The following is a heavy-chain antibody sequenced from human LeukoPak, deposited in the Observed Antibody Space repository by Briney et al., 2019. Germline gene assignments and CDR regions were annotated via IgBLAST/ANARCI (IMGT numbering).Heavy chain of an antibody. Sequence: SETLSLTCAVYGGSFSGYYWSWIRQPPGKGLEWIGEINHSGSTNYNPSLKSRVTTSVDTSKNQFSLKLSSVTAADTAVYYCARYGGYFDYWGQGTLVTVSS. D-gene: IGHD4/OR15-4a*01. J-gene: IGHJ4*02. CDR2: INHSGST. CDR1: GGSFSGYY. CDR3: ARYGGYFDY. V-gene: IGHV4-34*01.